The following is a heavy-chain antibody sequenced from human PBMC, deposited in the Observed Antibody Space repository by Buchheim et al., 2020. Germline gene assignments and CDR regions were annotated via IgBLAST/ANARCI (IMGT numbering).Heavy chain of an antibody. CDR2: ITSDGSGT. CDR3: ARGIAATANPNWFDP. V-gene: IGHV3-74*01. J-gene: IGHJ5*02. CDR1: GFSFSSYW. D-gene: IGHD6-25*01. Sequence: EVQLVESGGGLVQPGGSLRLSCAASGFSFSSYWMHWVRQAPGRGLVWVSRITSDGSGTGYADSVMGRFTISRDNAKNTLYLQMNSLSPEDTAVYFCARGIAATANPNWFDPWGQGTL.